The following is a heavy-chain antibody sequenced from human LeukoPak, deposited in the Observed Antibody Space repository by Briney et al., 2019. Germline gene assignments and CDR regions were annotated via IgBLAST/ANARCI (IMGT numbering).Heavy chain of an antibody. V-gene: IGHV1-46*01. CDR2: INPSGGST. CDR1: GYTFTSYY. D-gene: IGHD4-23*01. Sequence: GASVKVSCKASGYTFTSYYMHWVRQAPGQGLEWMGIINPSGGSTSYAQKFQGRVTMTRDTSTSTVYMELSSLRSEDTAVYYCAREPTTTVVTRDPFDYWGQGTLVTVSS. CDR3: AREPTTTVVTRDPFDY. J-gene: IGHJ4*02.